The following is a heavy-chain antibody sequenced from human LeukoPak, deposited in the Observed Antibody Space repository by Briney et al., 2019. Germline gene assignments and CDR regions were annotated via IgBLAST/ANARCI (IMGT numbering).Heavy chain of an antibody. V-gene: IGHV4-39*07. D-gene: IGHD3-10*01. J-gene: IGHJ3*02. Sequence: SSETLSLTCTVSGGSISSSSYYWGWIRQPPGKGLEWIGSIYYSGSTNYNPSLKSRVTISVDTSKNQFSLKLSSVTAADTAVYYCARLKKPGQGLLWFGEFWPAFDIWGQGTMVTVSS. CDR2: IYYSGST. CDR1: GGSISSSSYY. CDR3: ARLKKPGQGLLWFGEFWPAFDI.